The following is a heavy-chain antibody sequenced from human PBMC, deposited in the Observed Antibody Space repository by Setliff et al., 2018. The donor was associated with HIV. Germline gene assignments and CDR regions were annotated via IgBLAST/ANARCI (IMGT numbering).Heavy chain of an antibody. CDR3: VRNSGWALGS. Sequence: SETLSLTCTVSGDSMIYAPGCWSWVRQSLETGLEWIGEVCQLGGINYNPFLRSRASLSMDKPRSYFSLRLTSVTAADTAIYFCVRNSGWALGSWGQGILVTVSS. J-gene: IGHJ4*02. CDR1: GDSMIYAPGC. D-gene: IGHD3-16*01. V-gene: IGHV4-4*02. CDR2: VCQLGGI.